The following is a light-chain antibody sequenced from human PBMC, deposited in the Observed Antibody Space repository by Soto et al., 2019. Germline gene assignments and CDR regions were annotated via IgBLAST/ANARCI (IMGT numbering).Light chain of an antibody. CDR2: GAS. V-gene: IGKV3-15*01. J-gene: IGKJ2*01. CDR1: QSVSSN. Sequence: EIVMTQSPATLPVSPGERATLSCRASQSVSSNLAWYQQKPGQALMLLIYGASTRATGIPARFSGSGSGTEFTLTISSLQSEDFGIYYCHQYNNWPPHAFGERPKVEIK. CDR3: HQYNNWPPHA.